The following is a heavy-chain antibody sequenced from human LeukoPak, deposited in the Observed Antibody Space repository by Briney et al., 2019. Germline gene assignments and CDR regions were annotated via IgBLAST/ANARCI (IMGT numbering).Heavy chain of an antibody. Sequence: GGSLRLSCAASGFTFSSYAMSWVRQAPGKGLEWVSAISGSGGSTYYADSVKGRFTISRDNSKNTLYLQMNSLRAEDTAVYYCAKSRGVGATGDGLNAFDIWGQGTMVTVSS. V-gene: IGHV3-23*01. CDR2: ISGSGGST. D-gene: IGHD1-26*01. CDR3: AKSRGVGATGDGLNAFDI. CDR1: GFTFSSYA. J-gene: IGHJ3*02.